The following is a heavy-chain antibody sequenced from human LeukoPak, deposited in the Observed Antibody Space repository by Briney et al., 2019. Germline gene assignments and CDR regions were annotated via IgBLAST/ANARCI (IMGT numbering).Heavy chain of an antibody. V-gene: IGHV3-30*04. D-gene: IGHD3-9*01. CDR3: ARGDLLADDWLLSSESFDY. CDR2: ISYDGSNK. J-gene: IGHJ4*02. Sequence: PGRSLRLSCAASGFTFSSYAMHWVRQAPGKGQEWVAVISYDGSNKYYADSVKGRFTISRDNSKNTLYLQMNSLRAEDTAVYYCARGDLLADDWLLSSESFDYWGQGTLVTVSS. CDR1: GFTFSSYA.